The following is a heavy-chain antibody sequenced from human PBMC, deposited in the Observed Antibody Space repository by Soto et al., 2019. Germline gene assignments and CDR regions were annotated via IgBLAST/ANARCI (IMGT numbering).Heavy chain of an antibody. CDR1: GYTFTSYD. D-gene: IGHD4-17*01. CDR3: AGGITSGDYSGWVDP. CDR2: MNTNSGNT. J-gene: IGHJ5*02. V-gene: IGHV1-8*02. Sequence: QVQLVQSGAEVKKPGASVKVSCKASGYTFTSYDINWVRQATGQRVEYLGWMNTNSGNTGYVKKFQGKNTMTRDTTTSTTSTGLSCMRSDGPAVYYSAGGITSGDYSGWVDPWGPGTLVTVSS.